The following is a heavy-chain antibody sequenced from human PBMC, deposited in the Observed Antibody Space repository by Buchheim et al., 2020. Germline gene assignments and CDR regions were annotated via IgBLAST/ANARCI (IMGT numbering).Heavy chain of an antibody. CDR2: MNTNNDDT. V-gene: IGHV1-8*01. CDR1: GYGFTSYG. D-gene: IGHD3-10*01. Sequence: QVQLVQSGAEVKKPGASVKVSCKAFGYGFTSYGINWVRQASGQGLEWMGWMNTNNDDTGCAQKFQGRIAMTRDTSISTAYMELHSLTSEDTAVYYCAQLDGSGTYLHLHQWGQGTL. CDR3: AQLDGSGTYLHLHQ. J-gene: IGHJ4*02.